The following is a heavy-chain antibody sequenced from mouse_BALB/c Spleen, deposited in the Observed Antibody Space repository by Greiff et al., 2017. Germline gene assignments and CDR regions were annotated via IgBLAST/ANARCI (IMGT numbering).Heavy chain of an antibody. V-gene: IGHV1-39*01. CDR3: ARSGGKPPYWYFDV. D-gene: IGHD3-1*01. J-gene: IGHJ1*01. Sequence: EVKLVESGPELEKPGASVKISCKASGYSFTGYNMNWVKQSNGKSLEWIGNIDPYYGGTSYNQKFKGKATLTVDKSSSTAYMQLKSLTSEDSAVYYCARSGGKPPYWYFDVWGAGTTVTVSS. CDR1: GYSFTGYN. CDR2: IDPYYGGT.